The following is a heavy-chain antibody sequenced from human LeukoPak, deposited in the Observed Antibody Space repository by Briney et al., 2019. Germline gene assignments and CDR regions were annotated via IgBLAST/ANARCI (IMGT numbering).Heavy chain of an antibody. CDR1: GSTFSSYG. V-gene: IGHV3-30*03. J-gene: IGHJ4*02. Sequence: PGRSLRLSCAASGSTFSSYGMHWVRQAPGKGLEWVAVISYDGSNKYYADSVKGRFTISRDNSKNTLYLQMNSLRAEDTAVYYCARDLPYSSGWNFDYWGQGTLVTVSS. CDR2: ISYDGSNK. CDR3: ARDLPYSSGWNFDY. D-gene: IGHD6-25*01.